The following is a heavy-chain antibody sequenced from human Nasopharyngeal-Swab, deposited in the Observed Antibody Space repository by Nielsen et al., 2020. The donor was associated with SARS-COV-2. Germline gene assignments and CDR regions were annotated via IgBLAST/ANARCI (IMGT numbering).Heavy chain of an antibody. V-gene: IGHV3-13*01. CDR3: ARVLSRTSPYGMDV. CDR1: GFTFNDYD. J-gene: IGHJ6*01. D-gene: IGHD2-2*01. CDR2: VGTAGDT. Sequence: GESPKISCAPSGFTFNDYDIYWVRQTAGAGLEWVSSVGTAGDTHYQDSVQGRFTISRENAKNSVFLQMDGLRVGDTGIYFCARVLSRTSPYGMDVWGRGTQVTVSS.